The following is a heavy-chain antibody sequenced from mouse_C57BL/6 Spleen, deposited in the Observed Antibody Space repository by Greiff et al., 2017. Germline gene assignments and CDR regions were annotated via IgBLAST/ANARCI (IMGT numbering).Heavy chain of an antibody. CDR3: AREVGRGAMDY. V-gene: IGHV3-6*01. D-gene: IGHD4-1*01. J-gene: IGHJ4*01. Sequence: EVQLQQSGPGLVKPSQSLSLTCSVTGYSITSGYYWNWIRQFPGNKLEWMGYISYDGSNNYNPSLKNRISITRDTSKNQFFLKLNSVTTEDTATYYCAREVGRGAMDYWGQGTSVTVSS. CDR1: GYSITSGYY. CDR2: ISYDGSN.